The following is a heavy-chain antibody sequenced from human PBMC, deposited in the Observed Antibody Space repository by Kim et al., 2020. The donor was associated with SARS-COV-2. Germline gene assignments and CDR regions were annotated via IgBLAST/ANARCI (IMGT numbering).Heavy chain of an antibody. J-gene: IGHJ4*02. D-gene: IGHD3-10*01. CDR2: ISGSGGST. V-gene: IGHV3-23*01. CDR1: GFTFSSYA. CDR3: AKDRVDYYGSGNFDY. Sequence: GGSLRLSCAASGFTFSSYAMSWVHQAPGKGLEWVSAISGSGGSTYYADSVKGRFTISRDNSKNTLYLQMNSLRAEDTAVYYCAKDRVDYYGSGNFDYWGQGTLVTVSS.